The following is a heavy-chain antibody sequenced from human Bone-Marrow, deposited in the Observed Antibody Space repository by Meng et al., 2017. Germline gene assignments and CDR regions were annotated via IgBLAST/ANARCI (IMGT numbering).Heavy chain of an antibody. D-gene: IGHD6-19*01. CDR2: IKQDGGEK. CDR3: AKGESSAWVSPYLVVSYYYGMDV. CDR1: GFTFSSYG. Sequence: GESLKISCAASGFTFSSYGMSWVRQAPGKGLEWVANIKQDGGEKYYVDSGKGRITISRDNAKNSLSLQMNSLSAEDTDVYYFAKGESSAWVSPYLVVSYYYGMDVWGQGTPVTVSS. V-gene: IGHV3-7*03. J-gene: IGHJ6*02.